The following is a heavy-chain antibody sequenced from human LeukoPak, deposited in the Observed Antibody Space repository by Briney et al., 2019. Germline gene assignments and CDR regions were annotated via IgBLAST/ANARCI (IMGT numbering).Heavy chain of an antibody. CDR1: GDSVSSNSAA. V-gene: IGHV6-1*01. J-gene: IGHJ4*02. CDR2: TYYRSKWYN. Sequence: SQTLSLTCAISGDSVSSNSAAWNWFRQSPSRGLEWLGRTYYRSKWYNDYAVSVKSRITINPDTSKNQFSLKLNSVTAAGTAVYYCARVGYGDSDFDYWGQGTLVTVSS. D-gene: IGHD4-17*01. CDR3: ARVGYGDSDFDY.